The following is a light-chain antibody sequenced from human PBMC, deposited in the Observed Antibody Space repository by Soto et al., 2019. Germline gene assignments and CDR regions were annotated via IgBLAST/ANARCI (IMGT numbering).Light chain of an antibody. CDR2: LRS. V-gene: IGKV2-28*01. CDR3: MQTLQTPLT. CDR1: QSLLHNNGYNY. J-gene: IGKJ4*01. Sequence: DIVMTQSPLSLPVTPGEPASISCRSSQSLLHNNGYNYLDWYLQKPGQSPQLLIYLRSNRASGVPDRFNGSGSGTYFTLKISRVEAEDVGVYYCMQTLQTPLTFGGGTKVDIK.